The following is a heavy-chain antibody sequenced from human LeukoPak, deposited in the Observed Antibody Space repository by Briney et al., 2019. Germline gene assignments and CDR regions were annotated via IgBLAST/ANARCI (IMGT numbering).Heavy chain of an antibody. CDR2: ISGSGDST. CDR1: GFSFSTYA. Sequence: GGSLRLSCTASGFSFSTYAMTWVRQAPGKGLEWVSAISGSGDSTYYADSVKGRFTISRDNSKNTLYLQMNSLRAEDTAVYFCARRSGVAVAGAFDYWGQGTLVTVSS. V-gene: IGHV3-23*01. D-gene: IGHD6-19*01. J-gene: IGHJ4*02. CDR3: ARRSGVAVAGAFDY.